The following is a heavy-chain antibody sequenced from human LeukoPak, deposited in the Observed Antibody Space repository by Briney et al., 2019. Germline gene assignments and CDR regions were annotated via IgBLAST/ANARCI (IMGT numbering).Heavy chain of an antibody. V-gene: IGHV4-59*01. D-gene: IGHD4-17*01. J-gene: IGHJ4*02. Sequence: SETLSLTCTVSGGSISTYSWSWIRQPPGKGLEWTGYISYRGITDYNPSLKSRVSISVDTPKNQVSLKLSSVTAADTAVYYCARDTDYGERDWGQGTLVTVSS. CDR3: ARDTDYGERD. CDR2: ISYRGIT. CDR1: GGSISTYS.